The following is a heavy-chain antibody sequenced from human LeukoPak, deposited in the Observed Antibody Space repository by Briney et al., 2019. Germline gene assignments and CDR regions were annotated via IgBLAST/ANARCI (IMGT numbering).Heavy chain of an antibody. D-gene: IGHD6-6*01. CDR2: ISSSGSTI. CDR1: GFTFSDYY. J-gene: IGHJ4*02. V-gene: IGHV3-11*04. Sequence: GGSLRLSCAASGFTFSDYYMSWIRQAPGKGLEWVSYISSSGSTIYYADSVRGRFTLSRDNAKNSVYLQMNSLRAEDTAVYYCATEYSSSSGNFDYWGQGTLVTVSS. CDR3: ATEYSSSSGNFDY.